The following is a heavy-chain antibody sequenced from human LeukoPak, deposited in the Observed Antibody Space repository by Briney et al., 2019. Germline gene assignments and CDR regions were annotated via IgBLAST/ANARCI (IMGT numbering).Heavy chain of an antibody. J-gene: IGHJ6*02. CDR2: ISYDGSNK. V-gene: IGHV3-30*18. Sequence: GRSLRLSCAASGFTFSSYGMHWVRQAPGKGLEWVAVISYDGSNKYYADSVRGRFTISRDNSKNTLYLQMNSLRAEDTAVYYCAKDSVGATSYYGMDVWGQGTTVTVSS. CDR1: GFTFSSYG. D-gene: IGHD1-26*01. CDR3: AKDSVGATSYYGMDV.